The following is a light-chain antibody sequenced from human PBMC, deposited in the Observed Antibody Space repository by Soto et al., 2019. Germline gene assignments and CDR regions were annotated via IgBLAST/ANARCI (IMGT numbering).Light chain of an antibody. CDR3: CSYAGSTTFVV. J-gene: IGLJ2*01. Sequence: QSALTQPASVSGSPGQSITISCTGSRSDVGSYNLVSWYQHHPGKAPKLIIYEGSKRPSGVSNRFSGSKSDNTASPTISGLQAEDEADYFCCSYAGSTTFVVFGGGTKVTVL. CDR2: EGS. CDR1: RSDVGSYNL. V-gene: IGLV2-23*03.